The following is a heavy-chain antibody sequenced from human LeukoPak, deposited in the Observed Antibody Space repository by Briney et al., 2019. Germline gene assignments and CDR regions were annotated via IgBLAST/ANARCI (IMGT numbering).Heavy chain of an antibody. Sequence: ASVKVSCKASVSTFTDYYIHWVRRAPGQGLEWMGWINPNSGSTKYAQKFQGRVTMTRDTSISLAYMELSRLRSDDTAVYYCARDTARITIFGVAKYMDVWGKGTTVTVSS. D-gene: IGHD3-3*01. V-gene: IGHV1-2*02. CDR3: ARDTARITIFGVAKYMDV. CDR2: INPNSGST. CDR1: VSTFTDYY. J-gene: IGHJ6*03.